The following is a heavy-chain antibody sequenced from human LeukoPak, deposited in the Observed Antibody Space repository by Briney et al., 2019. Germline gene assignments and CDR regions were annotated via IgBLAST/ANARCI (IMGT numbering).Heavy chain of an antibody. CDR1: GGSFSGYY. J-gene: IGHJ4*02. Sequence: SETLSLTCAVYGGSFSGYYWSWIRQPPGKGLEWIGEISHSGSTNYNPSLKSRVTISVDTSKNQFSLKLSSVTAADTAVYYCARAMAICSSTSCYTRRYFDYWGQGTLVTVSS. V-gene: IGHV4-34*01. CDR3: ARAMAICSSTSCYTRRYFDY. CDR2: ISHSGST. D-gene: IGHD2-2*02.